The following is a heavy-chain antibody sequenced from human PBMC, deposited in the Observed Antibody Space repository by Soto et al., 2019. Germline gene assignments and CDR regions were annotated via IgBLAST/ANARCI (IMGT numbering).Heavy chain of an antibody. J-gene: IGHJ5*02. CDR2: IYAGGST. V-gene: IGHV3-66*01. Sequence: GGSLRLCCAASGFTVSSHYMRWVRQAPGKGLEWVSVIYAGGSTYYADSVKGRFTISRDNSKNTLYLQMNSLRVEDTAVYYCARSGGNYWFDPWGQGTLVTVSS. D-gene: IGHD2-21*02. CDR3: ARSGGNYWFDP. CDR1: GFTVSSHY.